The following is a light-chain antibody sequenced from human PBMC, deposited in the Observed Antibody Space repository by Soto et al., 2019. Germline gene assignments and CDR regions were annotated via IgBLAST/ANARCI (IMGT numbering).Light chain of an antibody. V-gene: IGKV3-20*01. CDR2: GAS. CDR3: QQYGSSPLT. J-gene: IGKJ5*01. CDR1: QSVSSSY. Sequence: IVLTQSPGTMSLSPGESATISCRASQSVSSSYSAWYQQKPGQAPRLLIYGASSRATGIPDRCSGSGSGTDFTLTISRLEPEDFAVYYCQQYGSSPLTCGQGTRLEIK.